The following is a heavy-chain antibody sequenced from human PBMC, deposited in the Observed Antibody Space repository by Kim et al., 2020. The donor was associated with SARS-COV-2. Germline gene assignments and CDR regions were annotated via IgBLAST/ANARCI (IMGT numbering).Heavy chain of an antibody. Sequence: GGSLRLSCATSGFTFSANYMNWVRQAPGKGLEWLSFITTSSTTIYYADSVEGRFTISRDNAKNSLFLQMNSLRDEDTALYYCVRDRMGGAFDMWGQGTMVTVSS. V-gene: IGHV3-48*02. CDR2: ITTSSTTI. D-gene: IGHD3-16*01. J-gene: IGHJ3*02. CDR3: VRDRMGGAFDM. CDR1: GFTFSANY.